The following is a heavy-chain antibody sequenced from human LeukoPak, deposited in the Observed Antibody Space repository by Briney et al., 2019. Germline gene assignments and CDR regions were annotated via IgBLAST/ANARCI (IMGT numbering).Heavy chain of an antibody. CDR2: ISGSGGST. CDR1: GFTFSSYA. J-gene: IGHJ6*03. CDR3: AKARRKVVPAATRSGDYYYYMDV. Sequence: GGSLRLSCAASGFTFSSYAMSWVRQAPGKGLEWVSAISGSGGSTYYADSVKGRFTISRDNSKNTLYLQMNSLRAEDTAVYYCAKARRKVVPAATRSGDYYYYMDVWGKGTTVTVSS. D-gene: IGHD2-2*01. V-gene: IGHV3-23*01.